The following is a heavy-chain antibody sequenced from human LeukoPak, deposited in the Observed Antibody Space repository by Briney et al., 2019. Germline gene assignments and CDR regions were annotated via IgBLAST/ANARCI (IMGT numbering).Heavy chain of an antibody. CDR2: ISSSSI. Sequence: PGGSLRLSCAASGFTFSSYIMNWVRQAPGKGLEWVSSISSSSIYYADSVKGRFTISRDNTKNSLYLRMNSLSAEDTAIYYCARWDCSSTSCYWYYWGQGTLVTVSS. J-gene: IGHJ4*02. CDR3: ARWDCSSTSCYWYY. V-gene: IGHV3-21*01. D-gene: IGHD2-2*01. CDR1: GFTFSSYI.